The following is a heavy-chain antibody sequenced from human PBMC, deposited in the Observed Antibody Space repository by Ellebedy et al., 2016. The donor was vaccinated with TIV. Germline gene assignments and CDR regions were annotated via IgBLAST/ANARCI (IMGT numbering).Heavy chain of an antibody. D-gene: IGHD3-10*01. J-gene: IGHJ4*02. Sequence: GESLKISCGASGFTFTSFGMSWVRQAPGKGLEWVVAVSGSGGSTYYADSVKGRFTISRDRFKNTVFLQMNSLKFEDTAVYYCARDLRGVRGVLDYWGQGTLVTVSS. V-gene: IGHV3-23*01. CDR2: VSGSGGST. CDR3: ARDLRGVRGVLDY. CDR1: GFTFTSFG.